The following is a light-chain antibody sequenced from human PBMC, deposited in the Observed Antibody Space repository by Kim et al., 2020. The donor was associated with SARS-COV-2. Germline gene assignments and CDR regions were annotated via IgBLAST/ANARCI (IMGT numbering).Light chain of an antibody. CDR3: SSFTTTTARV. CDR2: DVT. V-gene: IGLV2-14*03. J-gene: IGLJ3*02. CDR1: TSDVGAYDY. Sequence: QSALTQPASLSGSPGQSITISCTGTTSDVGAYDYVSWYQQFPGNAPKLIIYDVTHRPSGVSDRFSGSKSGNMASLTISGLQADDEADYYCSSFTTTTARVFGGGTQLTVL.